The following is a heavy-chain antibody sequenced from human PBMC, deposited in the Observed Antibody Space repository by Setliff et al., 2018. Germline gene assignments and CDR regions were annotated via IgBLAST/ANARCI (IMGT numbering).Heavy chain of an antibody. CDR2: IGHTGSI. J-gene: IGHJ3*01. Sequence: SETLSLTCTVSGYSISSGYIWGWIRQPPGKGLEWVGNIGHTGSINYNPSLKSRLTISRDTSKNQVSLKLNSVTATDTAVYYCAREVGTSTSSDAFDVWGQGRMVTVSS. V-gene: IGHV4-38-2*02. CDR1: GYSISSGYI. CDR3: AREVGTSTSSDAFDV. D-gene: IGHD1-26*01.